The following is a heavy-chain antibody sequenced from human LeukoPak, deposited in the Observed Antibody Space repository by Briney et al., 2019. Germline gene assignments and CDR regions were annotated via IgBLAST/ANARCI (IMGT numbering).Heavy chain of an antibody. CDR3: AKDREGYCSGGSCYYFDY. J-gene: IGHJ4*02. Sequence: GGSLRLSCAASGFTFSDYYMSWIRQAPGKGLEWVSAISGSGGSTYYADSVKGRFTISRDNSKNTLYLQMNSLRAEDTAVYYCAKDREGYCSGGSCYYFDYWGQGTLVTVSS. CDR1: GFTFSDYY. V-gene: IGHV3-23*01. CDR2: ISGSGGST. D-gene: IGHD2-15*01.